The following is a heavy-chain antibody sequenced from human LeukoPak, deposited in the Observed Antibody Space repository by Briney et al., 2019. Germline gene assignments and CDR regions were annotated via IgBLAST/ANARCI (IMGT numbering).Heavy chain of an antibody. CDR2: MNPNSGNT. Sequence: ASVTVSCKASGYTFTSYDINWVRQATGQGLEWMGWMNPNSGNTGYAQKFQGRVTMTRNTSISTAYMELSSLRSEDTAVYYCARGLLGIAAAGTNYYYYMDVWGKGTTVTVSS. CDR1: GYTFTSYD. CDR3: ARGLLGIAAAGTNYYYYMDV. D-gene: IGHD6-13*01. V-gene: IGHV1-8*01. J-gene: IGHJ6*03.